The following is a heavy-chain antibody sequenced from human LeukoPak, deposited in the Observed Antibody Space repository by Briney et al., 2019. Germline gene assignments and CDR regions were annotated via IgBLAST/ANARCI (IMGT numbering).Heavy chain of an antibody. D-gene: IGHD3-22*01. Sequence: PSETLSLTCTVSGGSISSSSYYWGWIRQPPGRGLEWIGRIYTSGSTNYNPSLKSRVTMSVDTSKNQFSLKLSSVTAADTAVYYCARERPYYYDSSGYYYVDAFDIWGQGTMVTVSS. V-gene: IGHV4-39*07. CDR2: IYTSGST. J-gene: IGHJ3*02. CDR1: GGSISSSSYY. CDR3: ARERPYYYDSSGYYYVDAFDI.